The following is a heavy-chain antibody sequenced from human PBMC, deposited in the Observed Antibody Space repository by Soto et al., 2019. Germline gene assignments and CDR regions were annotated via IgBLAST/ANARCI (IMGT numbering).Heavy chain of an antibody. CDR2: ISAYNTNT. V-gene: IGHV1-18*01. Sequence: QGQLVQSGAEVKKPGASVKVSCKTSGYTFTSYHISWVRQAPGQGLEWMGWISAYNTNTNYAQKFQGRVTMTTDTLPSTAYMELRSLRSDDTAVYYCARDTPPTDYWGQGTLVTVSS. CDR1: GYTFTSYH. J-gene: IGHJ4*02. CDR3: ARDTPPTDY.